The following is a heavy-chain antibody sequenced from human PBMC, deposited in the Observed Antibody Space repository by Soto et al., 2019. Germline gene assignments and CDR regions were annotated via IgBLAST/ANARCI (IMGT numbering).Heavy chain of an antibody. CDR3: AKGYYYDSSGYYLFDY. CDR1: GFTFSNYG. V-gene: IGHV3-30*18. Sequence: QVQLVESGGGVVQPGRSLRLPCAASGFTFSNYGMHWVRQAPGKGLEWVAVISYDGSNKFYADSVKGRFTISRDNSKNTLYLQMNSLRAEDTAVYYCAKGYYYDSSGYYLFDYWGQGTLVTVSS. J-gene: IGHJ4*02. CDR2: ISYDGSNK. D-gene: IGHD3-22*01.